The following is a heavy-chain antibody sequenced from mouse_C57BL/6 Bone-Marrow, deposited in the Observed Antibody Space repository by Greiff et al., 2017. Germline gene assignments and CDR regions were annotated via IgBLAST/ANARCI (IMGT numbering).Heavy chain of an antibody. CDR1: GYSFTSYY. Sequence: VQLQQSGPELVKPGASVKISCKASGYSFTSYYIHWVKQRPGQGLEWIGWIYPGSGNTKYNEKFKGKATLTADTSSSTAYMQLSSLTSEDSAVYYCAKGGYYFYYAMDYWGQGTSVTVSS. D-gene: IGHD2-3*01. V-gene: IGHV1-66*01. CDR2: IYPGSGNT. CDR3: AKGGYYFYYAMDY. J-gene: IGHJ4*01.